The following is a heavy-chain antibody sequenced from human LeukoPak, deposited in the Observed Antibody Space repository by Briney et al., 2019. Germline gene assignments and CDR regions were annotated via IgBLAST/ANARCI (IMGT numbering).Heavy chain of an antibody. J-gene: IGHJ6*02. CDR1: GYTFTSYG. D-gene: IGHD3-9*01. CDR3: AGDGYDILAGPWSYYYYYGMDV. Sequence: ASVKVSCKASGYTFTSYGISWVRQAAGQGREWMGWISAYNGNTNYAQKLQGRVTMTTDTSTSTAYMELRSLRSADTAVYYCAGDGYDILAGPWSYYYYYGMDVWGQGITVTVSS. V-gene: IGHV1-18*01. CDR2: ISAYNGNT.